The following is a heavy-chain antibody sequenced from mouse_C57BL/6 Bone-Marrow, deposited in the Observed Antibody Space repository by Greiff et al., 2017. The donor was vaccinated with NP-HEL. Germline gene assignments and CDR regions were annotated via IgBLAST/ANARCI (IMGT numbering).Heavy chain of an antibody. CDR1: GYTFTSYW. CDR3: AREGYGNYYFDY. V-gene: IGHV1-64*01. Sequence: QVQLQQPGAELVKPGASVKLSCKASGYTFTSYWMHWVKQRPGQGLEWIGMIHPNSGSTNYNEKFKSKATLTVDKSSSTAYMQLSSRTSEDSAVYYCAREGYGNYYFDYWGQGTTLTVSS. D-gene: IGHD2-10*02. CDR2: IHPNSGST. J-gene: IGHJ2*01.